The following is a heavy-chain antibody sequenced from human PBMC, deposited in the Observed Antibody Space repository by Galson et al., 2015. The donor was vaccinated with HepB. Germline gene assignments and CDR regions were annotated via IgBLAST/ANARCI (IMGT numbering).Heavy chain of an antibody. CDR1: GFTFGDYA. D-gene: IGHD2-15*01. Sequence: SLRLSCAASGFTFGDYAMSWFRQAPGKGLEWVGFIRSKAYGGTTEYAASVKGRFTISRDDSKSIAYLQMNSLKTEDTAVYYCTRDPCSGGSCPDAFDIWGQGTMVTVSS. J-gene: IGHJ3*02. CDR2: IRSKAYGGTT. V-gene: IGHV3-49*03. CDR3: TRDPCSGGSCPDAFDI.